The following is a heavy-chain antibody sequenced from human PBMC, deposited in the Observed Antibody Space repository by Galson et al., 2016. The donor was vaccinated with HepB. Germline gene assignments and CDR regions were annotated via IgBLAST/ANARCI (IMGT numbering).Heavy chain of an antibody. CDR2: ISGSRGST. V-gene: IGHV3-23*01. Sequence: SLRLSCAASGFTFSNYAMSWVRQAPGKGLEWVSTISGSRGSTHYADSVKGRFTISRDNSKNTLYLQMNSLRAEDTAIYYCAKDRGAMYYRHHFDSWGQGTLVTVSS. D-gene: IGHD3-10*01. J-gene: IGHJ4*02. CDR1: GFTFSNYA. CDR3: AKDRGAMYYRHHFDS.